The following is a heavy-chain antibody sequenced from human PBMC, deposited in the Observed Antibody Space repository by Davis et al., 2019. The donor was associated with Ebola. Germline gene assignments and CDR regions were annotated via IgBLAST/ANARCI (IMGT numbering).Heavy chain of an antibody. CDR1: GLSVSTNY. CDR2: LYSGGTT. Sequence: GGSLRLSCAASGLSVSTNYMSWVRQAPGKGLEWVSVLYSGGTTYYADSVKGRFTISRDSSKNTLYLQMNSLRAEDTAVYYCAKSGLSFGVVKYHYGMDVWGKGTTVTVSS. J-gene: IGHJ6*04. CDR3: AKSGLSFGVVKYHYGMDV. V-gene: IGHV3-53*01. D-gene: IGHD3-3*01.